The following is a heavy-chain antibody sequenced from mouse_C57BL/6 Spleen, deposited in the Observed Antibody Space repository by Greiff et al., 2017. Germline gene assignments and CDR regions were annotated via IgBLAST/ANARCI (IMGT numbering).Heavy chain of an antibody. V-gene: IGHV1-50*01. D-gene: IGHD4-1*01. J-gene: IGHJ3*01. CDR2: IDPSDSYT. Sequence: VQLQQPGAELVKPGASVKLSCKASGYTFTSYWMQWVKQRPGQGLEWIGEIDPSDSYTNYNQKFKGKATLTVDTSSSTAYMQLSSLTSADSAVYYCASRGLGRGFAYWGQGTLVTVSA. CDR3: ASRGLGRGFAY. CDR1: GYTFTSYW.